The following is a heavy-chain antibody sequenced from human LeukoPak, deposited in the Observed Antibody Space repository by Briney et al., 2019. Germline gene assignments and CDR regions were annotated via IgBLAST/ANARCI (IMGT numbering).Heavy chain of an antibody. J-gene: IGHJ4*02. CDR1: GFTFSTYW. V-gene: IGHV3-7*01. CDR2: IKQDGSEE. Sequence: GGSLRLSCAASGFTFSTYWMSWVRQAPGKGLEWVANIKQDGSEEYYVDSVKGRFTISRDNAKNSLYLQMNGLRAEDTAVYYCARGGGRDGYNYPGFYGYWGQGTLLTVSS. D-gene: IGHD5-24*01. CDR3: ARGGGRDGYNYPGFYGY.